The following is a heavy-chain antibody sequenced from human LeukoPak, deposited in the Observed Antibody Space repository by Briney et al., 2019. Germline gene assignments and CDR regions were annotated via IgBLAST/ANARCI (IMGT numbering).Heavy chain of an antibody. D-gene: IGHD2-8*01. CDR1: GGSISSGSYY. J-gene: IGHJ4*02. V-gene: IGHV4-61*02. CDR3: ARVTSRLGVCDY. Sequence: SQTLSLTCTVSGGSISSGSYYWSWIRQPAGKGLGWIGRIYTSGSTNYNPSLKSRVTISVDTSKNQFSLKLSSVTAADTAVYYCARVTSRLGVCDYWGQGTLVTVSS. CDR2: IYTSGST.